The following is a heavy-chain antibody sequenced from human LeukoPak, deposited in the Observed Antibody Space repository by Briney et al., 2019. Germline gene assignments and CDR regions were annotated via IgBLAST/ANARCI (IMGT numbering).Heavy chain of an antibody. J-gene: IGHJ4*02. Sequence: GGSLRLSCAASGFTFSSYWMSWVRQAPGKGLEWVANIKQSGSDRYYVDSVKGRFTISRDNAKNSLYMQVNSPRVEDTAVYYCARGYGSGASGPYYFDYWGQGTLVSVPS. V-gene: IGHV3-7*04. D-gene: IGHD3-10*01. CDR2: IKQSGSDR. CDR3: ARGYGSGASGPYYFDY. CDR1: GFTFSSYW.